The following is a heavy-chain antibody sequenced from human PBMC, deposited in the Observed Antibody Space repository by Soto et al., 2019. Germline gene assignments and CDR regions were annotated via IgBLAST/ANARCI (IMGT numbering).Heavy chain of an antibody. CDR2: IYNSGGI. CDR1: GGSISSYY. J-gene: IGHJ4*02. Sequence: SETLSLTCTVSGGSISSYYWNWIRQPPGKRLEWIGYIYNSGGINYNPSLKSRVTISIDTSKNQFSLKLSSVTAADTAVYYCATFESSGWYGGFDNWGQGTLVTVSS. V-gene: IGHV4-59*08. D-gene: IGHD6-19*01. CDR3: ATFESSGWYGGFDN.